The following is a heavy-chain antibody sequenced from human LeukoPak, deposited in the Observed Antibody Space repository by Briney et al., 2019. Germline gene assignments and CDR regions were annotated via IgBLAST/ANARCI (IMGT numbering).Heavy chain of an antibody. V-gene: IGHV4-34*01. CDR2: INHSGST. CDR1: GGSFSGYY. D-gene: IGHD6-19*01. J-gene: IGHJ4*02. Sequence: SETLSLTCAVYGGSFSGYYWSWIRQPPGKRLEWIGEINHSGSTNYNPSLKSRVTISVDTSKNQFSLKLSSVTAADTAVYYCSRAVAGTDFLDYWGQGTLVTVSS. CDR3: SRAVAGTDFLDY.